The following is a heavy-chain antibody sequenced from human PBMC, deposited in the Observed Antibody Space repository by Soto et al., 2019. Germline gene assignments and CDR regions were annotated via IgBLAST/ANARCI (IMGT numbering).Heavy chain of an antibody. J-gene: IGHJ5*02. Sequence: QVQLQVSGPGLVKPSETLSLTCTVSNGSISNFYWNWIRQSAGKGLEWIGRIHGSGSATYNPSLRSRVTMSVDTSKNQFSLKVNSVTGADTAVYYCARSSHKESWFDPWGQGTLVTVSS. V-gene: IGHV4-4*07. CDR3: ARSSHKESWFDP. CDR1: NGSISNFY. D-gene: IGHD6-13*01. CDR2: IHGSGSA.